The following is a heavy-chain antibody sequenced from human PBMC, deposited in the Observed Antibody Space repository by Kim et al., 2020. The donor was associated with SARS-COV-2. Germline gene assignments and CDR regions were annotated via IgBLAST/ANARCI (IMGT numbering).Heavy chain of an antibody. J-gene: IGHJ5*02. CDR2: INHSGST. D-gene: IGHD6-13*01. Sequence: SETLSLTCAVYGGSFSGYYWSWIRQPPGKGLEWIGEINHSGSTNYNPSLKSRVTISVDTSKNQFSLKLSSVTAADTAVYYFARCPAAAGWFDPWGLGTLV. V-gene: IGHV4-34*01. CDR3: ARCPAAAGWFDP. CDR1: GGSFSGYY.